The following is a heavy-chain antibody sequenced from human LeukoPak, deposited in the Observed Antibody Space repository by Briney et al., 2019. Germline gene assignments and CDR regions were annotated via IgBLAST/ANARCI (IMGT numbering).Heavy chain of an antibody. CDR1: GGSISSGGYY. J-gene: IGHJ4*02. V-gene: IGHV4-31*03. CDR2: IYYSGST. CDR3: ARMDDFWSGYYR. D-gene: IGHD3-3*01. Sequence: SETLSLTCTVSGGSISSGGYYWSWIRQHPGKGLKWIGYIYYSGSTYYNPSLKSRVTISVDTSKNQFSLKLSSVTAADTAVYYCARMDDFWSGYYRWGQGTLVTVSS.